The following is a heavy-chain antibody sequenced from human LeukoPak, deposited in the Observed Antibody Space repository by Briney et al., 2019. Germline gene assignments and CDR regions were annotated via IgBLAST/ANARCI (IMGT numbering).Heavy chain of an antibody. CDR1: GGTFSSYA. D-gene: IGHD6-19*01. Sequence: ASVRVSCKASGGTFSSYAISWVRQAPGQGLEWMGGIIPIFGTANYAQKFQGRATITADESTSTAYMELSSLRSEDTAVYYCARGSYSSGWYSWGLDAFDIWGQGTMVTVSS. J-gene: IGHJ3*02. CDR3: ARGSYSSGWYSWGLDAFDI. CDR2: IIPIFGTA. V-gene: IGHV1-69*13.